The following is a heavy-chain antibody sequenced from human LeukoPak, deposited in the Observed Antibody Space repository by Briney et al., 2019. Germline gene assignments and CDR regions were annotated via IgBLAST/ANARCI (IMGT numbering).Heavy chain of an antibody. D-gene: IGHD3-22*01. CDR3: AREGGYYDSSGYYLGVAFDI. CDR2: IYSGGST. Sequence: GGSLRLSCAASGFIFSTYSMSWVRQAPGKGLEWVSVIYSGGSTYYADSVKGRFTISRDNSKNTLYLQMNSLRAEDTAVYYCAREGGYYDSSGYYLGVAFDIWGQGTMVTVSS. J-gene: IGHJ3*02. CDR1: GFIFSTYS. V-gene: IGHV3-53*01.